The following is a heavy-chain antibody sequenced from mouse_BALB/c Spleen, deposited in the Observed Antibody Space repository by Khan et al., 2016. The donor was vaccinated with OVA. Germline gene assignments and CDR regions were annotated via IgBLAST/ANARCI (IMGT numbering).Heavy chain of an antibody. CDR1: GYSFTGDF. CDR3: ARENGSDFTY. CDR2: INPHIGET. D-gene: IGHD1-1*01. V-gene: IGHV1-20*02. J-gene: IGHJ2*01. Sequence: VQLKQSGPELVKPGASVKISCKASGYSFTGDFMNWVMQSHGKSLEWIGRINPHIGETLYNQKFKGKATLTVDESSRTVHMELRSLASEDSAVYSCARENGSDFTYWGQGTTLTVSS.